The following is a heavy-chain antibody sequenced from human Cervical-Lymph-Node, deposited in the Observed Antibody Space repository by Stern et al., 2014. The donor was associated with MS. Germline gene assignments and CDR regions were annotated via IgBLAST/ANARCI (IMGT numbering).Heavy chain of an antibody. CDR1: GGSISSYY. J-gene: IGHJ4*02. CDR3: ARHHLVPNYNFAYYFDY. V-gene: IGHV4-59*08. D-gene: IGHD1-1*01. CDR2: IHSSGSI. Sequence: VHLVESGPGLVKPSETLSLTCTVSGGSISSYYWSWIRQPPGKGLEWIGYIHSSGSINYTPPLKSRVNLSVDTSKNQFSLSLSSMTAADTAVYYCARHHLVPNYNFAYYFDYWGQGTLVTVSS.